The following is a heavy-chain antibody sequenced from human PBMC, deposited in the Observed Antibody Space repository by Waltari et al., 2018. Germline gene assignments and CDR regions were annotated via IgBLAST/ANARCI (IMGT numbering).Heavy chain of an antibody. CDR2: IYYSGST. J-gene: IGHJ3*02. Sequence: QVQLQESGPGLVKPSETLSLTCTVAGGSISSHYWDWNRPPPGQGMEWIGYIYYSGSTNYTPSLKSRVTISVDTSKNQFSLKLSSVTAADTAVYYCARDLWVGLIAVAGNDAFDIWGQGTMVTVSS. CDR1: GGSISSHY. D-gene: IGHD6-19*01. V-gene: IGHV4-59*11. CDR3: ARDLWVGLIAVAGNDAFDI.